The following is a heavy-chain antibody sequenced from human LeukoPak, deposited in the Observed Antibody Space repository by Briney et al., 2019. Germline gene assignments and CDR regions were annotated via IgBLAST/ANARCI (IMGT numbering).Heavy chain of an antibody. D-gene: IGHD3-22*01. V-gene: IGHV4-59*01. CDR1: GGSICNYY. CDR3: ARGRGYYDRSGYVLRGDSTLGFYFDY. J-gene: IGHJ4*02. Sequence: SETLSLTCTVSGGSICNYYWSWIRQPPGKGLEWIGYIYYSGSTNYNPSLKSRVTISVDTSKNQFSLKLSSVTAADTAVYYCARGRGYYDRSGYVLRGDSTLGFYFDYWGQGTLVTVSS. CDR2: IYYSGST.